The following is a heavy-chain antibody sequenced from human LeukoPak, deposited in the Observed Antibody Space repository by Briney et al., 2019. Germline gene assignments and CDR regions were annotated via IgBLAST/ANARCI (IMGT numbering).Heavy chain of an antibody. D-gene: IGHD2-2*01. CDR3: ARDSSHCSSTSCSPYYYYGMDV. V-gene: IGHV4-34*01. Sequence: SETLSLTCAVYGGSFSGYYWSWIRQPPGKGLEWIGEINHSGSTYYNPSLKSRVTISVDTSKNQFFLKLSSVTAADTAVYYCARDSSHCSSTSCSPYYYYGMDVWGQGTTVTVSS. J-gene: IGHJ6*02. CDR2: INHSGST. CDR1: GGSFSGYY.